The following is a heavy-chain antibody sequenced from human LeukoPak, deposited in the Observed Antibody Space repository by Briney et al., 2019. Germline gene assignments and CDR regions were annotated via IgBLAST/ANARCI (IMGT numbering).Heavy chain of an antibody. CDR3: AKGAPWFGELGYYYYYGMDV. D-gene: IGHD3-10*01. J-gene: IGHJ6*02. CDR2: ISGDGGST. Sequence: GGSLRLSCAASGFTFDDYAMHWVRQAPGKGLEWVSLISGDGGSTYYADSVKGRFTISRDNGKNSLYLQMNSLRTEDTASYYCAKGAPWFGELGYYYYYGMDVWGQGTTVTVSS. CDR1: GFTFDDYA. V-gene: IGHV3-43*02.